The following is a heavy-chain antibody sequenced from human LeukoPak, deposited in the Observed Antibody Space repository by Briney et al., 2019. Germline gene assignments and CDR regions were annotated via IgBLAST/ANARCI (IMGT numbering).Heavy chain of an antibody. D-gene: IGHD4-11*01. V-gene: IGHV4-39*01. J-gene: IGHJ4*02. Sequence: SETLSLTCTVSGGSISSSSYYWGWIRQPPGKGLEWIGSIYYSGSTYYNPSLKSRVTISVDTSKNQFSLKLSSVTAADTAVYYCVRSAFLTTEFYFDYWGQGTLVTVSS. CDR2: IYYSGST. CDR3: VRSAFLTTEFYFDY. CDR1: GGSISSSSYY.